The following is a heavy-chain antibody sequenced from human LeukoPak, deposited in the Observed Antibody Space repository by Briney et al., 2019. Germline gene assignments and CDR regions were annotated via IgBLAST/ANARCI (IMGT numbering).Heavy chain of an antibody. D-gene: IGHD2-2*01. V-gene: IGHV4-59*08. J-gene: IGHJ4*02. Sequence: PSETLSLTCTVSGGSISSYYWSWIRQPPGKGLEWIGYIYYSGSTNYNPSLKSRVTISVDTSKNQFSLKLSSVTAADTAVYYCARQGVVVPAAIYEWGQGTLVTVSS. CDR3: ARQGVVVPAAIYE. CDR2: IYYSGST. CDR1: GGSISSYY.